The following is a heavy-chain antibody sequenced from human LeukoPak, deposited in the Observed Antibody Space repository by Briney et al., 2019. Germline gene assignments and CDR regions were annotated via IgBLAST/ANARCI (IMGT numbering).Heavy chain of an antibody. D-gene: IGHD5-12*01. V-gene: IGHV4-31*03. Sequence: SETLSLTCTVSGGSISSGGYYWSWIRQHPGKGLEWIGYTYYTGSAYYNPSLKSRLTILLDTSKSQCSLKLSSVTAADTAVYYCARGSNSGPDAFDIWGQGTMVTVSS. CDR2: TYYTGSA. J-gene: IGHJ3*02. CDR3: ARGSNSGPDAFDI. CDR1: GGSISSGGYY.